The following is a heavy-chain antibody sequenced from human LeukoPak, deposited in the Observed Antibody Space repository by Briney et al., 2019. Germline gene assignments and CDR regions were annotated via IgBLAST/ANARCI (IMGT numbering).Heavy chain of an antibody. CDR1: GGSISSGDYY. CDR2: IYTSGST. D-gene: IGHD2-21*01. V-gene: IGHV4-61*02. Sequence: PSETLSLTCTVSGGSISSGDYYWSWIRQPAGKGLEWIGRIYTSGSTNYNPSLKSRVTISVDTSKNQFSLKLSSVTAADTAVYYCARAYYSHYYYYYMDVWGKGTTVTVSS. J-gene: IGHJ6*03. CDR3: ARAYYSHYYYYYMDV.